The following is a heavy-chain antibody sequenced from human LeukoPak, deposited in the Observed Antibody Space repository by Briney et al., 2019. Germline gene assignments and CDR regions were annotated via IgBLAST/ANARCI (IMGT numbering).Heavy chain of an antibody. CDR3: VRLRRNSDRSGYYYYYNY. V-gene: IGHV3-21*01. CDR1: GFTFSDYS. CDR2: INPTSTSI. J-gene: IGHJ4*02. D-gene: IGHD3-22*01. Sequence: EGSLRLSCAASGFTFSDYSINWVRQAPGKGLEWVSSINPTSTSIYYADAVKGRFIISRDNAKSSLFLQMNSLRAEDTALYYRVRLRRNSDRSGYYYYYNYWGQGILVTVSS.